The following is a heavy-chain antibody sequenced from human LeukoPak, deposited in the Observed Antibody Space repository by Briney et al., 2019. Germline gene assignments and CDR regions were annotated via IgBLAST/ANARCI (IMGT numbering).Heavy chain of an antibody. V-gene: IGHV1-18*01. CDR1: GYTFTSYG. D-gene: IGHD6-19*01. Sequence: ASVKVSCKASGYTFTSYGISWVRQAPGQGLEWMGWISAYNGDTNYAQKFQGRGTMTTDTSTSTAYMELRSLRSDDTAVYYCARGGDGLHHSSGWYVGYWGQGTLVTVSS. J-gene: IGHJ4*02. CDR3: ARGGDGLHHSSGWYVGY. CDR2: ISAYNGDT.